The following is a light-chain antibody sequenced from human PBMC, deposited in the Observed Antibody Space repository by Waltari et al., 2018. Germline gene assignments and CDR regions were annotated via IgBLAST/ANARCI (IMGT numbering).Light chain of an antibody. J-gene: IGLJ2*01. Sequence: QLVLTQSPSASASLGASVKLTCTLSSGHTNYAIAWHQQQPEKGPRYLMKLNSDGSHTKGDGIPARFSGSSSGAERYLTISSLQSEDEADYYWQTWATGIQVFGGGTKLTVL. CDR1: SGHTNYA. CDR2: LNSDGSH. CDR3: QTWATGIQV. V-gene: IGLV4-69*01.